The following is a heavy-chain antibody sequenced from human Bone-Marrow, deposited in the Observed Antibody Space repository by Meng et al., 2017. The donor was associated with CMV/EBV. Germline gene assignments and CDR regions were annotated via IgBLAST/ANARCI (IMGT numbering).Heavy chain of an antibody. Sequence: SRSSCYWGWLRQPPGRGLEWIGYIYNSGSTNYNPSLQSRVTISIDTSKNQFSLKLSSVTAADTAVYYCARAFRGYCSTTSCYIFDSWGQGSLVTVSS. CDR1: SRSSCY. J-gene: IGHJ4*02. CDR3: ARAFRGYCSTTSCYIFDS. D-gene: IGHD2-2*02. V-gene: IGHV4-61*01. CDR2: IYNSGST.